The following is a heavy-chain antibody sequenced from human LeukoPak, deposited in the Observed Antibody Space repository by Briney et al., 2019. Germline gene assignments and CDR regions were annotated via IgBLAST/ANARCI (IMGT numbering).Heavy chain of an antibody. CDR3: ARGNGGWHGLDWFDP. D-gene: IGHD6-19*01. J-gene: IGHJ5*02. Sequence: ASVKVSCKASGYTFTGYYMHWVRQAPGQGLEWMGWINPNSGGTNYAQKFQGRVTMTRDTSISTAYMELSRLRSDDTAVYYCARGNGGWHGLDWFDPWGQGTLVTASS. V-gene: IGHV1-2*02. CDR1: GYTFTGYY. CDR2: INPNSGGT.